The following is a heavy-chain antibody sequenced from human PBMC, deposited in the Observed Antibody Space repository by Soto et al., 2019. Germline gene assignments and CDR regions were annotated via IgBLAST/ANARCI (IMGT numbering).Heavy chain of an antibody. CDR2: ISYDGSNK. J-gene: IGHJ6*02. CDR1: GFTFSSYA. CDR3: ARDRLWFGELLYYYYGMDV. V-gene: IGHV3-30-3*01. Sequence: GGSLRLSCAASGFTFSSYAMHWVRQAPGKGLEWVAVISYDGSNKYYADSVKGRFTISRDNSKNTLYLQMNSLRAEDTAVYYCARDRLWFGELLYYYYGMDVWGQGTTVTVSS. D-gene: IGHD3-10*01.